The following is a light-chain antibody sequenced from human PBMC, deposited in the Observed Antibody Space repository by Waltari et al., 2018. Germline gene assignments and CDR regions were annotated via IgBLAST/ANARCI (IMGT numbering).Light chain of an antibody. V-gene: IGLV2-14*01. CDR1: RRDVGAYAP. J-gene: IGLJ3*02. CDR2: EVS. Sequence: QSALAQPASVSGSPGQSITLSCAGTRRDVGAYAPVPWYQQHPGEAPKLIIFEVSDRPSGVSDRFSGSKSGNTASLTISGLQAEDEANYYCNSFTSFNGWVFGGGTRLTVL. CDR3: NSFTSFNGWV.